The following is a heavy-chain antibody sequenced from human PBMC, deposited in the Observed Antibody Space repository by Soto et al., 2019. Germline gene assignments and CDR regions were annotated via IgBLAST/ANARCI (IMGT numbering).Heavy chain of an antibody. CDR1: GFTFSSYG. CDR2: ISYDGSNK. CDR3: AKDRQLRYFDWSFDY. D-gene: IGHD3-9*01. V-gene: IGHV3-30*18. J-gene: IGHJ4*02. Sequence: QVQLVESGGGVVQPGRSLRLSCAASGFTFSSYGMHWVRQAPGKGLEWVAVISYDGSNKYYADSVKGRFTISRDNSKNTLYLQMNSLRAEDTAVYYCAKDRQLRYFDWSFDYWGQGTLVTVSS.